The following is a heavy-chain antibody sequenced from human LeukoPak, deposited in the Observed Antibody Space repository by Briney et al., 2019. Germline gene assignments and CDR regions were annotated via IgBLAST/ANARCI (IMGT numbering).Heavy chain of an antibody. CDR3: AREVPYSSGWGFSYYNWFDP. J-gene: IGHJ5*02. D-gene: IGHD6-19*01. V-gene: IGHV4-34*01. Sequence: GSLRLSCAASGFTFSSYAMSWIRQPPGKGLEWIGEINHSGSTNYNPSLKSRVTISVDTSKNQFSLKLSSVTAADTAVYYCAREVPYSSGWGFSYYNWFDPWGQGTLVTVSS. CDR2: INHSGST. CDR1: GFTFSSYA.